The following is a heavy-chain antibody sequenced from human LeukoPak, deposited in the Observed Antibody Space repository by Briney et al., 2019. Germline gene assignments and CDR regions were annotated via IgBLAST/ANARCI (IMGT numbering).Heavy chain of an antibody. D-gene: IGHD1-26*01. CDR3: ARAPKFRLVGVPRGPFDP. CDR2: IKIDGTST. CDR1: GFTFSSYW. J-gene: IGHJ5*02. Sequence: GGSLRLSCAASGFTFSSYWMHWVRQAPGKGLVWVSRIKIDGTSTTYADSVKGRFTISRDNAKNSLYLQMNSLRAEDTAVYYCARAPKFRLVGVPRGPFDPWGQGTLVTVSS. V-gene: IGHV3-74*01.